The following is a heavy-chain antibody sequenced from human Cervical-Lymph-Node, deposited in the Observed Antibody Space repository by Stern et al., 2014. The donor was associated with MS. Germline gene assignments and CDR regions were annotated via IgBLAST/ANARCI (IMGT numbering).Heavy chain of an antibody. Sequence: VQLAQSGAEVKKPGASVKVSCKASGYTFINYDINWVRQAPGRGLEWIGWMNPNIGNTGYAQEFQGRVTMTTNTSISTVYMELSSLTSDDTAVYYCARGLVVSSSLWFDPWGQGTLVTVSS. D-gene: IGHD6-6*01. V-gene: IGHV1-8*01. CDR2: MNPNIGNT. CDR3: ARGLVVSSSLWFDP. CDR1: GYTFINYD. J-gene: IGHJ5*02.